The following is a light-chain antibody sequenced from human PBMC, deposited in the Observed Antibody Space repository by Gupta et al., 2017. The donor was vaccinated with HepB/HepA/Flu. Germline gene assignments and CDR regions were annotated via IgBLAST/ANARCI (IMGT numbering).Light chain of an antibody. Sequence: EIVMTQSPDTLSVSPGERATLSCRASQRISSSLACYQKKPVQAPRLLMYGASTRATGIPARFSGSGSGTEFTLTISSLQSEDFAVYYCQQYNNWLTFGGGTKVEIK. CDR1: QRISSS. J-gene: IGKJ4*01. CDR2: GAS. CDR3: QQYNNWLT. V-gene: IGKV3-15*01.